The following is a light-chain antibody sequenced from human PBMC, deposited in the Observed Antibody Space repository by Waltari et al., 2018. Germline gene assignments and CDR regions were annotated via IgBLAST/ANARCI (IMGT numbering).Light chain of an antibody. Sequence: DIRLTQSPSSLSASVGDRLTITCRASQSIRSNLNWFQQQPGRAPKLLMFSASTLQSGVPSRFSGSGSGTDFTLTISSVQPEDFATYFCQQSYSLPYTFGQGTKLEIK. CDR1: QSIRSN. J-gene: IGKJ2*01. V-gene: IGKV1-39*01. CDR3: QQSYSLPYT. CDR2: SAS.